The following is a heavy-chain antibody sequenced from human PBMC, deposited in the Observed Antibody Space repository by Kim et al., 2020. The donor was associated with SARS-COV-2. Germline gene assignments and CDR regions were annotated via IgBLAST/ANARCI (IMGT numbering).Heavy chain of an antibody. CDR1: GGTFSSYA. CDR2: IIPIFGTA. J-gene: IGHJ4*02. Sequence: SVKVSCKASGGTFSSYAISWVRQAPGQGLEWMGGIIPIFGTANYAQKFQGRVTITADESTSTAYMELSSLRSEDTAVYYCARADVLLWFGELVALDYWGQGTLVTVSS. V-gene: IGHV1-69*13. D-gene: IGHD3-10*01. CDR3: ARADVLLWFGELVALDY.